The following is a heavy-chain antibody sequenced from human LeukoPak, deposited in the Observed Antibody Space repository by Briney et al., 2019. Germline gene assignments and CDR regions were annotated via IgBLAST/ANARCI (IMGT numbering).Heavy chain of an antibody. CDR2: IYYSGST. CDR1: GVSVSSGSYY. CDR3: ATYYDSSGYKLDY. V-gene: IGHV4-61*01. Sequence: SETLSLTCTVSGVSVSSGSYYWSWIRQPPGKGLEWIGYIYYSGSTNYNPSLKSRVTISVDTSKNQFSLKLSSVTAADTAVYYCATYYDSSGYKLDYWGQGTLVTVSS. D-gene: IGHD3-22*01. J-gene: IGHJ4*02.